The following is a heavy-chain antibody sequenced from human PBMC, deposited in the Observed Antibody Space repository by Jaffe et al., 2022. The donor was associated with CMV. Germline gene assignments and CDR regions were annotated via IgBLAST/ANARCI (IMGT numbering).Heavy chain of an antibody. CDR1: GYSLSELA. J-gene: IGHJ5*02. V-gene: IGHV1-24*01. CDR3: ATGPTVAPRQGLNWFDP. Sequence: QVQLVQSGAEVRKPGASVTVSCKVSGYSLSELAMHWVRQGPGKGLEWMGGFDPEDGKTIYAQKFQGRVTMTEDTSTDTAYMEVSSLRSDDTAVYYCATGPTVAPRQGLNWFDPWGQGTLVTVSS. D-gene: IGHD6-6*01. CDR2: FDPEDGKT.